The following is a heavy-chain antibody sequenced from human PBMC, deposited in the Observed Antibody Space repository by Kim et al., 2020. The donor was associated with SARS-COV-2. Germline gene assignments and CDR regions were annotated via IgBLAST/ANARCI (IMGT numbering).Heavy chain of an antibody. J-gene: IGHJ4*02. Sequence: GGSLRLSCAASGFTFSSYEMNWVRQAPGKGLEWVSYISSSGSTIYYADSVKGRFTISRDNAKNSLYLQMNSLRAEDTAVYYCARARSGEAAAPGTFDYWGQGTLVTVSS. CDR1: GFTFSSYE. V-gene: IGHV3-48*03. D-gene: IGHD6-13*01. CDR3: ARARSGEAAAPGTFDY. CDR2: ISSSGSTI.